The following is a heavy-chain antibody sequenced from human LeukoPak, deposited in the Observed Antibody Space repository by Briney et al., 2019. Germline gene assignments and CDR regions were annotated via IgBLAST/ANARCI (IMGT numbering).Heavy chain of an antibody. CDR2: INPSGGST. Sequence: ASVKVSCKASGYTFTIYYMHWVRQAPGQGLEWMGIINPSGGSTSYTQKFQGRVTMTRDMSTSTVYMELSSLRSDDTAVYYCARGSISWYRQWFDSWGQGALVTVSS. V-gene: IGHV1-46*01. J-gene: IGHJ5*01. CDR1: GYTFTIYY. D-gene: IGHD6-13*01. CDR3: ARGSISWYRQWFDS.